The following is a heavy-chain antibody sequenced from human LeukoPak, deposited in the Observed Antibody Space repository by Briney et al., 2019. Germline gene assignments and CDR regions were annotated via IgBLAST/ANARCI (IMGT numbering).Heavy chain of an antibody. CDR1: GFTLTSSA. CDR2: IVFGSGNT. V-gene: IGHV1-58*02. CDR3: TIAPYCSGGSCYGMDV. D-gene: IGHD2-15*01. Sequence: GTSVKVSCKASGFTLTSSAMQWVRQARGQRLEWIGWIVFGSGNTNYPQKFQERVTITRDMSTSTAYMELSSLRSEDTAVYYCTIAPYCSGGSCYGMDVWDQGTTVTVSS. J-gene: IGHJ6*02.